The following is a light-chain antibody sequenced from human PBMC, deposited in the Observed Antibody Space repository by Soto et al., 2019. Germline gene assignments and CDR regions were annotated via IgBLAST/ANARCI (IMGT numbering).Light chain of an antibody. CDR3: QHRTSRYT. J-gene: IGKJ2*01. Sequence: TESPSTLSASVGDRVTITCRASQSISSWLAWYQHRPGQAPRLLIYDTFNRATGVPARFSGSGSGTDFTLTISSLEPEDFAVYYCQHRTSRYTFGQGTKVDIK. V-gene: IGKV3-11*01. CDR1: QSISSW. CDR2: DTF.